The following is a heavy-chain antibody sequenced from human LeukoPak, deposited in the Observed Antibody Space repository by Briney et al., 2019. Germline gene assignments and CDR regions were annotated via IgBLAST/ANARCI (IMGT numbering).Heavy chain of an antibody. CDR2: IKPYNGDT. V-gene: IGHV1-18*04. CDR3: VRDRGRGSGMKSWFDP. D-gene: IGHD3-10*01. Sequence: GASVKVSCKASGYTFTSYGLSWVRQAPGQGLEWLGWIKPYNGDTKNAQNLQGRVTMTTDTSTSTAYMELRSLRCDDTAVYYVVRDRGRGSGMKSWFDPWGQGTLVTVSS. J-gene: IGHJ5*02. CDR1: GYTFTSYG.